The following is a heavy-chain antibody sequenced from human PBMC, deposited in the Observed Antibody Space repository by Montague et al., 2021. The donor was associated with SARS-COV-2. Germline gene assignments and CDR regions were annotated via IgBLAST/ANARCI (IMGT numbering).Heavy chain of an antibody. D-gene: IGHD3-3*01. CDR2: LSYDGSNK. J-gene: IGHJ6*03. CDR3: ARDPFLTIFGSYYYYYMDV. Sequence: SLRLSCAASGFTFSSYAMHWVRQAPGKGLEWVAVLSYDGSNKYYVDSVKGRFTISRDNSKNTLFLQMNSLRAEDTAVYYCARDPFLTIFGSYYYYYMDVWGKGTTVTVSS. V-gene: IGHV3-30*04. CDR1: GFTFSSYA.